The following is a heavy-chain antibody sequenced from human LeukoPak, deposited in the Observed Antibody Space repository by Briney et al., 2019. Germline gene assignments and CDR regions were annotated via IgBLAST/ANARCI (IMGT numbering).Heavy chain of an antibody. Sequence: ASVKVSCKSSGGTFSSYAISWVRQAPGQGLEWMGWINPNSGGTNYAQKFQGRVTMTRDTSISTAYMELSRLRSDDTAVYYCARAGPGYSSGWYFAREVLSIPKFDYWGQGTLVTVSS. D-gene: IGHD6-19*01. CDR1: GGTFSSYA. CDR2: INPNSGGT. V-gene: IGHV1-2*02. CDR3: ARAGPGYSSGWYFAREVLSIPKFDY. J-gene: IGHJ4*02.